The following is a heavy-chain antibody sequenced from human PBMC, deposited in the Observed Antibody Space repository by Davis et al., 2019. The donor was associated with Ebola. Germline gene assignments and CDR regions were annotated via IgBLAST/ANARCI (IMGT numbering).Heavy chain of an antibody. D-gene: IGHD5-12*01. CDR2: INPSGGST. CDR3: AGGYSGSTPDY. Sequence: ASVKVSCKASGYTFTSYYMHWVRQAPGQGLEWMGIINPSGGSTNYAQKFQGRVTITADESTSTAYMELSSLRSEDTAVYYCAGGYSGSTPDYWGQGTLVTVSS. J-gene: IGHJ4*02. V-gene: IGHV1-46*01. CDR1: GYTFTSYY.